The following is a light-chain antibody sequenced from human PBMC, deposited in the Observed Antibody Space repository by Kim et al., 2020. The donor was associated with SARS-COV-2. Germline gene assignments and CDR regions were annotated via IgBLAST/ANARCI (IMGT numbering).Light chain of an antibody. CDR2: DVT. CDR1: SSDVGGYNF. V-gene: IGLV2-11*01. CDR3: CSYAGTYSLV. J-gene: IGLJ3*02. Sequence: QSALTQPRSVSGSPGQSVSISCTGTSSDVGGYNFVSWYQHHPGKAPKLIIYDVTKRPSGVPDRFSGSKSGNTASLTISGLQADDEADYYCCSYAGTYSLVFGGGTQLTV.